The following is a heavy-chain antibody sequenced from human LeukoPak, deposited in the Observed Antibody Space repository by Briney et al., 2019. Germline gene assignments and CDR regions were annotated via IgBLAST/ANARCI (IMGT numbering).Heavy chain of an antibody. D-gene: IGHD6-13*01. Sequence: PGGSLRLSCAASGFTFSSYAMSWVRQAPGKGLGWVSAISGSGGSTYYADSVKGRFTISRDNSKNTLYLQMNSLRAEDTAVYYCASSSSWYFSFDYWGQGTLVTVSS. CDR2: ISGSGGST. CDR1: GFTFSSYA. CDR3: ASSSSWYFSFDY. J-gene: IGHJ4*02. V-gene: IGHV3-23*01.